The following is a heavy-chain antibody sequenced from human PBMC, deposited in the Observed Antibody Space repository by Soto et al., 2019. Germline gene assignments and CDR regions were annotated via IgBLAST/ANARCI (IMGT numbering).Heavy chain of an antibody. J-gene: IGHJ4*02. CDR1: EGTFNSYA. Sequence: ASVKVSCKASEGTFNSYAIAWVRQAPGQGLEWMGGIIPYYNTLNYAQKFQDRVTITADDSTNTVYMELSSLRSDDTAVYFCASGDRRWYPYFFDSWAQGTLVTVSS. V-gene: IGHV1-69*13. D-gene: IGHD6-13*01. CDR3: ASGDRRWYPYFFDS. CDR2: IIPYYNTL.